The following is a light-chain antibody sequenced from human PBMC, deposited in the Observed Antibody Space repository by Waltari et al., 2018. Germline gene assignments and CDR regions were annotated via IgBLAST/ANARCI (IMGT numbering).Light chain of an antibody. CDR1: QRISSY. V-gene: IGKV1-39*01. Sequence: DIQMSHSPSFLSAAVGDRGTITCLARQRISSYLNGYQMKPGKAPELLIYGASTVQSGVPSRFSGSGFGTDFTLTISSLQPEDFATYYCQQTYRLITFGPGTKVDLK. J-gene: IGKJ3*01. CDR3: QQTYRLIT. CDR2: GAS.